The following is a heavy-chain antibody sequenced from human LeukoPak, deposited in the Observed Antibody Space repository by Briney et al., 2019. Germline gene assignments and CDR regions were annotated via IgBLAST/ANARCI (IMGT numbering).Heavy chain of an antibody. CDR2: ISAYNGNT. CDR1: GYTFTSYG. CDR3: ARCASTVVTRYYFDY. D-gene: IGHD4-23*01. J-gene: IGHJ4*02. V-gene: IGHV1-18*01. Sequence: ASVKVSCKASGYTFTSYGISWVRQAPGQGLEWMGWISAYNGNTNYAQKLQGRVTMTTDTSTSTAYMELSSLRSEDTAVYYCARCASTVVTRYYFDYWGQGTLVTVSS.